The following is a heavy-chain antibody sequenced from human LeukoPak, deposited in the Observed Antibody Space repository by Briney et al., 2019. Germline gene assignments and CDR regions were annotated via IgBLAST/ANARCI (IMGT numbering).Heavy chain of an antibody. CDR3: ARVLRRVLTGYYYYYGMDV. CDR2: IYSGGST. J-gene: IGHJ6*02. Sequence: QTGGSLRLSCAASGFTVSSNYMSWVRQAPGKGLEWVSVIYSGGSTYYADSVKGRFTISRDNSKYTLYLQMNSLRAEDTAVYYCARVLRRVLTGYYYYYGMDVWGQGTTVTVSS. CDR1: GFTVSSNY. D-gene: IGHD3-9*01. V-gene: IGHV3-53*01.